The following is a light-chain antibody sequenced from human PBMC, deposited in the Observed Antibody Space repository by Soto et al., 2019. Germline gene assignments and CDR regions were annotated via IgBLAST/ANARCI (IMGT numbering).Light chain of an antibody. Sequence: QSVLTQPASVSGSPGQSITISCTGTSSDVGGYNYVSWYQQYPGKAPEVMIYEVTNRPSGVSNRFSGSKSGNTASLTISGLQAEDEADYYCISYTSSNTLIFGGGTKVTVL. CDR1: SSDVGGYNY. CDR3: ISYTSSNTLI. J-gene: IGLJ2*01. CDR2: EVT. V-gene: IGLV2-14*01.